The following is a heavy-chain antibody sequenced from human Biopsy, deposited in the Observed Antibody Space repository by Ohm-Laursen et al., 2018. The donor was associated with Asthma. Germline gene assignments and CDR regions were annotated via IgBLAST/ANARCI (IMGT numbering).Heavy chain of an antibody. J-gene: IGHJ4*02. V-gene: IGHV4-61*08. CDR3: AGFCSGGNCPDH. CDR1: GVSVGTRGYY. CDR2: IHYSGST. Sequence: SETLSLTCAVSGVSVGTRGYYWTWIRQPPGKGLEWIGNIHYSGSTYSNPSLKSRVTISVDTSKKQISLRLSSVIAADTAVYYCAGFCSGGNCPDHWGQGTLVTVSS. D-gene: IGHD2-15*01.